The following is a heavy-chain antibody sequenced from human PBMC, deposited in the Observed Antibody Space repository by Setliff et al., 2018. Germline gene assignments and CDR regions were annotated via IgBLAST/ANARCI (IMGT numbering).Heavy chain of an antibody. Sequence: SETLSLTCSVSDGSMTSGSYYWGWIRQPPGKGLEWIGSVYYSGTTYYNPFLKSRLTMSVDTSKNQFTLKVISATAADTAVYYCARLSCSSNSCPFDFWVQGTLVTVSS. J-gene: IGHJ4*02. D-gene: IGHD2-2*01. CDR2: VYYSGTT. V-gene: IGHV4-39*06. CDR1: DGSMTSGSYY. CDR3: ARLSCSSNSCPFDF.